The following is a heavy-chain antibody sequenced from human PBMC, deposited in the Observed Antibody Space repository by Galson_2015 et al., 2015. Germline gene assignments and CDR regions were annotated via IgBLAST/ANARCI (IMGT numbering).Heavy chain of an antibody. J-gene: IGHJ6*02. CDR2: ISYDGSNK. CDR3: ARASSSDDYYYYGMDV. D-gene: IGHD6-6*01. CDR1: GFTFSSYA. V-gene: IGHV3-30-3*01. Sequence: SLRLSCAASGFTFSSYAMHWVRQAPGKGLEWVAVISYDGSNKYYADSVKGRFTISRDNSKNTLYLQMNSLRAEDTAVYYCARASSSDDYYYYGMDVWGQGTTVTVSS.